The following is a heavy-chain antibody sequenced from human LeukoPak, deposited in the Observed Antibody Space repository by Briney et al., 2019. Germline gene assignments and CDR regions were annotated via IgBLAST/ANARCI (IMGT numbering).Heavy chain of an antibody. Sequence: GGSLRLSCAPSGFTFSNYAMSWVRLAPGKGLEWVSAISGTGGSTYYADSVKGRFTISRDNPKNTLYLQMNSLRTEDTAVYFCAKRGVVIRVILVGFHKEAYYFDSWGQGALVTVSS. CDR1: GFTFSNYA. V-gene: IGHV3-23*01. CDR3: AKRGVVIRVILVGFHKEAYYFDS. CDR2: ISGTGGST. D-gene: IGHD3-22*01. J-gene: IGHJ4*02.